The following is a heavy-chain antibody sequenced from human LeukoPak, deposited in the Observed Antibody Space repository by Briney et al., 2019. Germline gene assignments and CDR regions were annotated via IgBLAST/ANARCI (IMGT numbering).Heavy chain of an antibody. Sequence: SETLSLTCTVSGASINTDNYWGWIRQSPGKGLELIGSVHFSGATHYNPSLKGRVAIALDTSKNQFSLELNSVTAADTAIYYCAKHRMWLVGLDYWGQGTLVTVSS. J-gene: IGHJ4*02. D-gene: IGHD6-19*01. CDR1: GASINTDNY. CDR2: VHFSGAT. CDR3: AKHRMWLVGLDY. V-gene: IGHV4-39*01.